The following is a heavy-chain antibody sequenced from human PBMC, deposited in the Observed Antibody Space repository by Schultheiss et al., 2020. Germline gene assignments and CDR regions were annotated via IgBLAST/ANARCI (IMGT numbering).Heavy chain of an antibody. CDR3: AREWDYYYYMDV. Sequence: GSLRLSCAVSGGSISSSNWWSWVRQPPGKGLEWIGEIYHSGSTNYNPSLKSRVTISVDKSQNQFSLKLSSVTAADTAVYYCAREWDYYYYMDVWGKGTTVIVSS. J-gene: IGHJ6*03. CDR2: IYHSGST. V-gene: IGHV4-4*02. CDR1: GGSISSSNW. D-gene: IGHD1-26*01.